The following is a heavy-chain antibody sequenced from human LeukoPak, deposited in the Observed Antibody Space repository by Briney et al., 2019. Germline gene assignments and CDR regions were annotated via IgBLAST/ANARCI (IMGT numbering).Heavy chain of an antibody. D-gene: IGHD3-22*01. CDR2: IIPIFGTA. Sequence: SVKVSCKASGGTSSSYAISWVRQAPGQGLEWMGRIIPIFGTANYAQKFQGRVTITTDESTSTAYMELSSLRSEDTAVYYCARQPLGTYYYDSSGYPPFDYWGQGTLVTVSS. CDR3: ARQPLGTYYYDSSGYPPFDY. CDR1: GGTSSSYA. J-gene: IGHJ4*02. V-gene: IGHV1-69*05.